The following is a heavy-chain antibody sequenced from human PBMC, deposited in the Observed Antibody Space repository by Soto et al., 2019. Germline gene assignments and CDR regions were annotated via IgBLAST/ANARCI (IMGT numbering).Heavy chain of an antibody. J-gene: IGHJ4*02. CDR3: ARIVLTMVRGVIITYYFDY. CDR1: GGSISSGDYY. V-gene: IGHV4-30-4*01. CDR2: IYYSGST. D-gene: IGHD3-10*01. Sequence: SETLSLTSTVSGGSISSGDYYWSWIRQPPGKVLEWIGYIYYSGSTYYNPSLKSRVTISVDTSKNQFSLNLSSVTAADTAVYYCARIVLTMVRGVIITYYFDYWGQGTLVTVSS.